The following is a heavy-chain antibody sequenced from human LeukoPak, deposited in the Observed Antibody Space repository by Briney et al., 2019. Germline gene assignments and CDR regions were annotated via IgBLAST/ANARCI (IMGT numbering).Heavy chain of an antibody. Sequence: GGSLRLSCAASGYTFSDYSVNWVRQVPGKGLEGVSSISSSGTYIYYADSVKGRFTISRDNAKNSLFLQVNSLRAEDTAVYYCVSGNDPDYVWGTYRLDAFDIWGEGTMVIVSS. CDR2: ISSSGTYI. D-gene: IGHD3-16*02. CDR1: GYTFSDYS. CDR3: VSGNDPDYVWGTYRLDAFDI. V-gene: IGHV3-21*01. J-gene: IGHJ3*02.